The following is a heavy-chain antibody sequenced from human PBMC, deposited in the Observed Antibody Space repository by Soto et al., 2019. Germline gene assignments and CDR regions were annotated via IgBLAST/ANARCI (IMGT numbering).Heavy chain of an antibody. CDR2: ISYDGSNK. CDR3: ARGDIIAAAGTGAPFDY. Sequence: GGSLRLSCAASGFTFSSYAMHWVRQAPGKGLEWVAVISYDGSNKYYADSVKGRFTISRDNSKNTLYLQMNSLRAEDTAVYYCARGDIIAAAGTGAPFDYWGQGTLVTVSS. D-gene: IGHD6-13*01. J-gene: IGHJ4*02. CDR1: GFTFSSYA. V-gene: IGHV3-30-3*01.